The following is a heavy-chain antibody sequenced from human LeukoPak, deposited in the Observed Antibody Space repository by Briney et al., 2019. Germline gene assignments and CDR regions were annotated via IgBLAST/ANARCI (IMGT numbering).Heavy chain of an antibody. Sequence: SETLSLTCAVYGGSFSGYYWSWIRQPPGKGLEWIGEINHSGSTNYNPSLKSRVTISVDTSKNQFSLKLSSVTAADMAVYYCARGGGRVRDGYNWPPINYGMDVWGQGTTVTVSS. CDR3: ARGGGRVRDGYNWPPINYGMDV. CDR2: INHSGST. V-gene: IGHV4-34*01. CDR1: GGSFSGYY. D-gene: IGHD5-24*01. J-gene: IGHJ6*02.